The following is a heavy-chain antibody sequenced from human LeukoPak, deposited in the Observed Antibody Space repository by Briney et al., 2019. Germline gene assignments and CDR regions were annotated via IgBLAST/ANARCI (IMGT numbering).Heavy chain of an antibody. CDR1: GYSISSGYY. D-gene: IGHD3-22*01. CDR2: IYHSGRT. CDR3: ACLTTADAFDI. Sequence: PSETLSLTCTVSGYSISSGYYWGWIRQPPGKGLEWIGIIYHSGRTDYNPSLKSRVTISEDTSKNQFSLKLSSVTAADTAVYYCACLTTADAFDIWGQGTMVTVSS. V-gene: IGHV4-38-2*02. J-gene: IGHJ3*02.